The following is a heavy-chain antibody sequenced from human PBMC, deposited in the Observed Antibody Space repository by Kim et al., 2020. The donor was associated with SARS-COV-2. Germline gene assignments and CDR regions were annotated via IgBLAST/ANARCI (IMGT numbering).Heavy chain of an antibody. V-gene: IGHV4-59*01. CDR2: IYNSGNT. CDR3: ARGVKTGGTTIYYYYAMDV. Sequence: SETLSLTCNVSSGSISSYYWSWIRQPPGKGLGWIGYIYNSGNTNYNPSLKSRVTISVDASKNQFSLKLSSVTAADTAVYYCARGVKTGGTTIYYYYAMDV. CDR1: SGSISSYY. D-gene: IGHD1-1*01. J-gene: IGHJ6*01.